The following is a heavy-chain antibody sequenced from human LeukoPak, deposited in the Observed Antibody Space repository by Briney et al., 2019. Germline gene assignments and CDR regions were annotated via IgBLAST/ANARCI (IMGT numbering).Heavy chain of an antibody. CDR2: IYYSGST. Sequence: SETLSLTCTVSGGSISSYYWSWIRQPPGKGLEWIGYIYYSGSTNYNPSLKSRVTIPVDTSKNQFSLKLSSVTAADTAVYYCATQNYDSSGYRDYWGQGTLVTVSS. CDR1: GGSISSYY. CDR3: ATQNYDSSGYRDY. D-gene: IGHD3-22*01. J-gene: IGHJ4*02. V-gene: IGHV4-59*08.